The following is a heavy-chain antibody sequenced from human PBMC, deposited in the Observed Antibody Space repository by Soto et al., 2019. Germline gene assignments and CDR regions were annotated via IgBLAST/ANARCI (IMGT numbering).Heavy chain of an antibody. Sequence: QVQLVESGGGVVQPGRSLRLSCAASGFTFSSYGMHWVRQAPGKGLEWVAVISYDGSNKYYADSVKGRFTISRDNSKNTLYLQMNSLRAEDTAVYYCAKVLYDSSGYYGTRFGYFDYWGQGTLVTVSS. CDR2: ISYDGSNK. J-gene: IGHJ4*02. CDR1: GFTFSSYG. V-gene: IGHV3-30*18. D-gene: IGHD3-22*01. CDR3: AKVLYDSSGYYGTRFGYFDY.